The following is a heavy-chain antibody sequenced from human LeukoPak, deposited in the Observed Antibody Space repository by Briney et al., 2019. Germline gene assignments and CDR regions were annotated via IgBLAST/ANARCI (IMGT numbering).Heavy chain of an antibody. Sequence: SETLSLTCTVSGGSISSYYWSWIRQPPGKGLEWIGYIYYSGSTSYNPPLKSRLTISVDTSKNQFSLTLSSVTAADTAVYYCARQDQLSFRFDPWGQGTLVTVSS. D-gene: IGHD2-2*01. CDR1: GGSISSYY. CDR3: ARQDQLSFRFDP. J-gene: IGHJ5*02. CDR2: IYYSGST. V-gene: IGHV4-59*08.